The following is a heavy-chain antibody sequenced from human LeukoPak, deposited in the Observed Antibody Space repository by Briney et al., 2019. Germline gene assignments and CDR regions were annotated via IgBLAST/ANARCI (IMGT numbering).Heavy chain of an antibody. CDR2: INPSSGNT. CDR3: AKEHMAAAVYYFDY. V-gene: IGHV3-23*01. Sequence: GGSLRLSCAASGFTLTNYAMSWVRQAPGKGLEWVSSINPSSGNTYYADSVKGRFTIFGDNSKNTLYLQMNSLRAEDTAVYYCAKEHMAAAVYYFDYWGQGTLVTVSS. J-gene: IGHJ4*02. D-gene: IGHD2-15*01. CDR1: GFTLTNYA.